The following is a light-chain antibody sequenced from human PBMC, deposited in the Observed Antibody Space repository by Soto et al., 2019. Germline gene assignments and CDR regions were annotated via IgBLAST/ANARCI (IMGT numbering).Light chain of an antibody. V-gene: IGKV3-20*01. CDR3: HQYGSTPRT. Sequence: EIVLTQSPGTLSLSPGDRATLSCRASQSVSSNSLAWYQQKPGQAPRLLIYLTSIRATGIPDRFSGSGSGTIFPLTICRLKTEDCVVYYCHQYGSTPRTFGKGTKVEIK. CDR2: LTS. CDR1: QSVSSNS. J-gene: IGKJ1*01.